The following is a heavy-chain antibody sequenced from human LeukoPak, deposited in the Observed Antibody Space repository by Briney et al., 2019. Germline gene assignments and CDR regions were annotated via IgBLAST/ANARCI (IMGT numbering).Heavy chain of an antibody. V-gene: IGHV4-34*01. Sequence: SETLSLTCVVYGGSFSGYYWTWIRQPPGKGLEWIGEIDHSGTTNYNPSLKSRVTMSVDTSKNQFSLMVSSVTAADTAVYYCATGRNGVEPAPILGVGPWYNYHYMDVWGKGTTVTVSS. CDR3: ATGRNGVEPAPILGVGPWYNYHYMDV. CDR2: IDHSGTT. D-gene: IGHD2-2*02. CDR1: GGSFSGYY. J-gene: IGHJ6*03.